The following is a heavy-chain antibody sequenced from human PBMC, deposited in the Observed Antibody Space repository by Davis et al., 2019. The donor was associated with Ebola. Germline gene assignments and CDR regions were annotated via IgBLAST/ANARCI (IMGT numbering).Heavy chain of an antibody. Sequence: SETLSLTCTVSGGSISSGGYYWSWIRQPPGKGLEWIGSIYYSGSTYYNPSLKSRVTMSIDTSKSQFSLKLNSVTAADTAVYYCARRGDTHVYFQYWGQGTLVTVSS. V-gene: IGHV4-39*01. CDR1: GGSISSGGYY. CDR3: ARRGDTHVYFQY. D-gene: IGHD3-10*01. CDR2: IYYSGST. J-gene: IGHJ1*01.